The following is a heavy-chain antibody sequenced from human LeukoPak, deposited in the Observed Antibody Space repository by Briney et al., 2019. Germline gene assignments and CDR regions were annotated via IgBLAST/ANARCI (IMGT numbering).Heavy chain of an antibody. D-gene: IGHD6-19*01. CDR1: GFTFSSYG. CDR2: ISYDGSNK. V-gene: IGHV3-30*18. Sequence: GGSLRLSCAASGFTFSSYGMHWVRQAPGKGLEWVAVISYDGSNKYYADSVKGRFTISRDNSKNTLYLQMNSLRAEDTAVYYCAKQWGSGWYYPDLYFDYWGQGTLVTVSS. CDR3: AKQWGSGWYYPDLYFDY. J-gene: IGHJ4*02.